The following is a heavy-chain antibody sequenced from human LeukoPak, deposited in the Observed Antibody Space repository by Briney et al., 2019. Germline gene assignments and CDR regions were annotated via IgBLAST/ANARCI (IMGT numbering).Heavy chain of an antibody. D-gene: IGHD3-10*01. CDR1: GYTFTSYY. Sequence: ASVKVSCKASGYTFTSYYMHWVRQAPGQGLEWMGWMNPNSGNTGYAQKFQGRVTITRNTSISTAYMELSSLRSEDTAVYYCARIRRIYGSGSDQGYWGQGTLVTVSS. CDR3: ARIRRIYGSGSDQGY. V-gene: IGHV1-8*03. CDR2: MNPNSGNT. J-gene: IGHJ4*02.